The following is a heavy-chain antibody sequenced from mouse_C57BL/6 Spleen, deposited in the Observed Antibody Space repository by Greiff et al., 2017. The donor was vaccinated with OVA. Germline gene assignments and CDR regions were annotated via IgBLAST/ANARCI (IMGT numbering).Heavy chain of an antibody. D-gene: IGHD4-1*01. V-gene: IGHV5-16*01. CDR1: GFTFSNYY. CDR2: INYDGSST. Sequence: EVQVVESEGGLVQPGSSMKLSCTASGFTFSNYYMAWVRQVPEKGLEWVANINYDGSSTYYLDSLKSRFIISRDNAKHMLYLQMSSLKSEDTATYYGARERGLGRGYFDVWGTGTTVTVSS. CDR3: ARERGLGRGYFDV. J-gene: IGHJ1*03.